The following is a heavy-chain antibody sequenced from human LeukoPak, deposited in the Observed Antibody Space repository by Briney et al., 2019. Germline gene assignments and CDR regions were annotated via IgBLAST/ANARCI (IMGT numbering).Heavy chain of an antibody. CDR1: GFTFDNYA. V-gene: IGHV3-9*01. J-gene: IGHJ6*02. CDR2: ISWDSGSI. D-gene: IGHD6-25*01. Sequence: GRSLRLSCAASGFTFDNYAMHWVRLAPGKSLEWVSGISWDSGSIAYADSVKGRFTSSRDNAKNSLYLQMNSLRAEDTALYYCAKETAAKYYSYYYAIDVWGQGNTVTVSS. CDR3: AKETAAKYYSYYYAIDV.